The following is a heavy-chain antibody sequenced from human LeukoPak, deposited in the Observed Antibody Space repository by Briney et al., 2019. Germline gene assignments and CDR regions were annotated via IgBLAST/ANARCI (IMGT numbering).Heavy chain of an antibody. CDR1: GFTFSDYA. D-gene: IGHD3-10*01. Sequence: GGSLRLSCAASGFTFSDYAMTWVRQASGKGLVWVSTIYDSGGSTYYADSVKGRFYISRDNSKNTLYLQMNSLRAEDTAAYYCAKEALFRGVHGNYFDYWGQGTLVTVSS. CDR2: IYDSGGST. J-gene: IGHJ4*02. V-gene: IGHV3-23*01. CDR3: AKEALFRGVHGNYFDY.